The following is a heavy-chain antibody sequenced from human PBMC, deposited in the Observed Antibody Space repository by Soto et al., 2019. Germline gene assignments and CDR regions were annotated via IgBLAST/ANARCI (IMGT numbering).Heavy chain of an antibody. CDR1: GFTFSSYA. CDR3: AKETHYDFWSGYYHYGMDV. CDR2: ISGSGGST. J-gene: IGHJ6*02. D-gene: IGHD3-3*01. V-gene: IGHV3-23*01. Sequence: GGSLRLSCAASGFTFSSYAMSWVRQAPGKGLEWVSAISGSGGSTYYADSVKGRFTISRDNSKNTLYLQMNSLRAEDTAVYYCAKETHYDFWSGYYHYGMDVWGQGTTVTVS.